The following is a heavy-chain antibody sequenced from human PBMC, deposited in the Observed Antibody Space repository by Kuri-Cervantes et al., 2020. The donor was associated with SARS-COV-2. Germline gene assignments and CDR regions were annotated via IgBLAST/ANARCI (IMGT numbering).Heavy chain of an antibody. D-gene: IGHD6-13*01. CDR2: IWYDGSNK. J-gene: IGHJ4*02. CDR3: ARDSIAATGTLLVY. V-gene: IGHV3-33*01. Sequence: GGSLRLSCAASGFTFSSYGRHWVRQAAGKGLEWVAVIWYDGSNKYYADSVKGRFTISRDNSKNTLYLQMNSLRDEDTAVYYCARDSIAATGTLLVYWGQGTLVTVSS. CDR1: GFTFSSYG.